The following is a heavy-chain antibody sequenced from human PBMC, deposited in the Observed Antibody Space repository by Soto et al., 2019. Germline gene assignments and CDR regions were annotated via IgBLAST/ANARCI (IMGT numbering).Heavy chain of an antibody. CDR3: AKELQRGIDV. CDR2: VHPNSGGT. Sequence: QVHLVQSGAEVKQPGASVKVSCNASGYTFSVYHMHWVRQAPGQGLEWMGWVHPNSGGTNYAQSFEGRVTMTRDTSINTAYMELSRLTSDDTAVYSCAKELQRGIDVWGQGTTVTVSS. CDR1: GYTFSVYH. J-gene: IGHJ6*02. V-gene: IGHV1-2*02. D-gene: IGHD4-4*01.